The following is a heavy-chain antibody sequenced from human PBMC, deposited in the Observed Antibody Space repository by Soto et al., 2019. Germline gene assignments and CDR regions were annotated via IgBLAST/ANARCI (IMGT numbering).Heavy chain of an antibody. CDR2: IIPIFGST. D-gene: IGHD3-3*01. V-gene: IGHV1-69*12. J-gene: IGHJ5*02. Sequence: QVQLVQSGAEVRKPGSSVKVSCKASGGTFSNSAITWVRQAPGQGLEWVGGIIPIFGSTNYAQKFQGRATITAAESTXTXSXEXXSLISEDTAVYYCARDGELRSDFWSGRLGGGWFDPWGQGTLVTVSS. CDR1: GGTFSNSA. CDR3: ARDGELRSDFWSGRLGGGWFDP.